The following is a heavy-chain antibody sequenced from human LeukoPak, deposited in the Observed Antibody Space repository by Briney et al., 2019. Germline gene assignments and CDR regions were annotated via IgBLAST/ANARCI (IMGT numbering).Heavy chain of an antibody. CDR3: ARAQGSSIVYYFDY. V-gene: IGHV4-39*07. CDR1: GGSIRSSSSSYY. CDR2: IYYSGST. Sequence: SETLSLTCTVSGGSIRSSSSSYYWGWIRQPPGKGLEWIGSIYYSGSTYYNPSLKSRVTISVDTSKNQFSLKLSSVTAADTAVYYCARAQGSSIVYYFDYWGQGTLVTVSS. J-gene: IGHJ4*02. D-gene: IGHD5/OR15-5a*01.